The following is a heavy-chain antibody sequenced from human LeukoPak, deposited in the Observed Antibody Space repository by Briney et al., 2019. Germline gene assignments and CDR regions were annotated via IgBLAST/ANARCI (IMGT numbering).Heavy chain of an antibody. V-gene: IGHV3-21*01. CDR2: ISSSSSYI. Sequence: GGSLRLSCAASGFTFSRHNMNWVRQAPGKGLEWVSSISSSSSYIYYADSVKGRFTISRDNAKNSLYLQMNSLRVEDTATYYCAKVAHYYYGSESYYFFEHWGQGTPVTASS. CDR1: GFTFSRHN. J-gene: IGHJ4*02. CDR3: AKVAHYYYGSESYYFFEH. D-gene: IGHD3-10*01.